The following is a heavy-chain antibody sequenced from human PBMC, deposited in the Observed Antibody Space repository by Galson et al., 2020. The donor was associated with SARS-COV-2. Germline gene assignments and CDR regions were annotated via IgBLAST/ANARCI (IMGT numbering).Heavy chain of an antibody. CDR1: GLTFSDAW. J-gene: IGHJ6*02. V-gene: IGHV3-15*01. Sequence: GGSLRLSCAASGLTFSDAWMTWVRQAPGKGLEWVGRMRSETDGGTKEYAAPVKGRFIISRDDSKKTLYLQMNSLKTEDTAVYYCTRCSWNYYYYGMDVWGQGTTVTVSS. CDR3: TRCSWNYYYYGMDV. CDR2: MRSETDGGTK. D-gene: IGHD2-15*01.